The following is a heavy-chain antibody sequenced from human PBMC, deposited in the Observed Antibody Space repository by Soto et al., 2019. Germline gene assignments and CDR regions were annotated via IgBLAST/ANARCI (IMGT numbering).Heavy chain of an antibody. Sequence: PSETLSLICTVSGGSISSGGYYWSWIRKHPGKGLEWIGYIYYSGSTYYNPSLKSRVTISVDTSKNQFSLKLSSVTAADTAVYYCARTPALYNWNSIDYWGQGTLVTVSS. J-gene: IGHJ4*02. V-gene: IGHV4-31*03. CDR2: IYYSGST. CDR1: GGSISSGGYY. D-gene: IGHD1-7*01. CDR3: ARTPALYNWNSIDY.